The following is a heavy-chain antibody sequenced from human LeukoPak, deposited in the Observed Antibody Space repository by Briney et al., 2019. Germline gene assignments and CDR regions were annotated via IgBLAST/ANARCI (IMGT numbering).Heavy chain of an antibody. J-gene: IGHJ3*02. Sequence: ASVKVSCKASGYTFTSYGISWVRQAPGQGLEWMGWISAYNGNTNYAQKLQSRVTMTTDTSTSTAYMELRSLRSDDTAVYYCAADGGSGWPPGAFDIWGQGTMVTVSS. V-gene: IGHV1-18*01. CDR1: GYTFTSYG. D-gene: IGHD6-19*01. CDR3: AADGGSGWPPGAFDI. CDR2: ISAYNGNT.